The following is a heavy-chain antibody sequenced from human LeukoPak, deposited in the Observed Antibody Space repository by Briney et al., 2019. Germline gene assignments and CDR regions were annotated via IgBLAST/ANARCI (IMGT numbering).Heavy chain of an antibody. D-gene: IGHD3-10*01. CDR2: FDPEDGET. J-gene: IGHJ4*02. Sequence: GASVKVSCKASGGTFSSYAISWVRQAPGKGLEWMGGFDPEDGETIYAQKFQGRVTMTEDTSTDTAYMELSSLRSEDTAVYYCATGVFYGSGSYYAVERRDPNDYWGQGTLVTVSS. CDR1: GGTFSSYA. CDR3: ATGVFYGSGSYYAVERRDPNDY. V-gene: IGHV1-24*01.